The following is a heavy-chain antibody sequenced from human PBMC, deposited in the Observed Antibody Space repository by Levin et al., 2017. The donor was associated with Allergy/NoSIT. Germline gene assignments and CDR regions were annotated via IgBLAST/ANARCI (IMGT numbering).Heavy chain of an antibody. J-gene: IGHJ4*02. V-gene: IGHV3-15*01. CDR2: IKSKSDGGTA. CDR1: GFAFTAAW. CDR3: TIDNPLCGDYLAGSKC. Sequence: PGGSLRLSCATSGFAFTAAWMSWVRQAPGKGLEWVGRIKSKSDGGTADYAEPVKGRFTLSRDDSANTLSTQMNSLHTEDTAVYYCTIDNPLCGDYLAGSKCWGPGILVTVSS. D-gene: IGHD4-17*01.